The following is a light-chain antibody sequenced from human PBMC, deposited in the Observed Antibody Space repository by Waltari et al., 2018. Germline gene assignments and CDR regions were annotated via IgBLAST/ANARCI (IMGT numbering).Light chain of an antibody. Sequence: YDLTQPPSVSVSPGQTAALTCSGAGLPQQYPFWYQQNSGQAPVLVMYDDNKRPSGIPGRFSGSSAGTVATLTITGAQVDDEADYYCYSKDTDGGSQGKIGGGTKLTVL. V-gene: IGLV3-10*01. CDR3: YSKDTDGGSQGK. CDR1: GLPQQY. CDR2: DDN. J-gene: IGLJ2*01.